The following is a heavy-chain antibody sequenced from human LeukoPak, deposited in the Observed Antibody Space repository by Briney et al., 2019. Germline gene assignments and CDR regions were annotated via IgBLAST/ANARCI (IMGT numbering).Heavy chain of an antibody. D-gene: IGHD6-19*01. CDR1: GGSISSSNW. CDR2: IYHSGST. CDR3: ARDGIGYSSGWYYYGMDV. J-gene: IGHJ6*02. Sequence: SGTLSLTCAVSGGSISSSNWWSWVRQPPGKGLEWIGGIYHSGSTNYNPSLKSRVTISVDKSKNQFSLKLSSVTAADTAVYYCARDGIGYSSGWYYYGMDVWGQGTTVTVSS. V-gene: IGHV4-4*02.